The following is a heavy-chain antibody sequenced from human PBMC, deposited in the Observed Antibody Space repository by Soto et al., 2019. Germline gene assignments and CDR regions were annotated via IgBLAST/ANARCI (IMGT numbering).Heavy chain of an antibody. Sequence: SLRLSCAASGFTFSAYAMSWVRQAPGKGLQWVSAISGSGGTTYYADSVKGRFTISRDNSKNTLYLQMSILRAEDTAVYYCAKSDYGGRRGPIDYWGQGTLVTVSS. D-gene: IGHD4-17*01. V-gene: IGHV3-23*01. CDR1: GFTFSAYA. CDR2: ISGSGGTT. J-gene: IGHJ4*02. CDR3: AKSDYGGRRGPIDY.